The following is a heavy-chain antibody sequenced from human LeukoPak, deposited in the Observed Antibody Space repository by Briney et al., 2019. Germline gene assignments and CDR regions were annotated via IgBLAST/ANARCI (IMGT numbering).Heavy chain of an antibody. V-gene: IGHV4-38-2*02. CDR1: GYSISSGYY. J-gene: IGHJ5*02. Sequence: SETLSLTCTVSGYSISSGYYWGWIRQPPGKGLEWIGSIYHSGSAYYNPSLKSRITISVDTSKNQFSLKLSSVTAADTAVYYCARRGPPRTMLRGVKSGWFDPWGQGTLVTVSS. CDR3: ARRGPPRTMLRGVKSGWFDP. CDR2: IYHSGSA. D-gene: IGHD3-10*01.